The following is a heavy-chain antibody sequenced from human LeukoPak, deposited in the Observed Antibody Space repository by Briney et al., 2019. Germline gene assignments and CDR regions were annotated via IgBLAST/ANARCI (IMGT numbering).Heavy chain of an antibody. CDR1: GFTFSSYG. V-gene: IGHV3-30*18. J-gene: IGHJ3*02. CDR3: AKDTVVGATRATDAFDI. CDR2: ISYDGSNK. D-gene: IGHD1-26*01. Sequence: GRSLRLSCAAPGFTFSSYGMHWVRQAPGTGLQWEAVISYDGSNKYYADSVKGRFTISRDNSKNTLYLQMNSLRAEDTAVYYCAKDTVVGATRATDAFDIWGQGTMVTVSS.